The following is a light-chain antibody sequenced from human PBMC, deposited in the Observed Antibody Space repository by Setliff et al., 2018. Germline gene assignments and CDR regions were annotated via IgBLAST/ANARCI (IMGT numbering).Light chain of an antibody. Sequence: SALTQPPSASGSPGQSLTISCTGTSRDIGAYDYVSWYQQHPGKAPKLMIYEVTKRPSGVPDRFSGSKSGNTASLTVSGLQAEDGADYYCSSYAASYNPYVFGTGTKVTVL. CDR1: SRDIGAYDY. V-gene: IGLV2-8*01. J-gene: IGLJ1*01. CDR2: EVT. CDR3: SSYAASYNPYV.